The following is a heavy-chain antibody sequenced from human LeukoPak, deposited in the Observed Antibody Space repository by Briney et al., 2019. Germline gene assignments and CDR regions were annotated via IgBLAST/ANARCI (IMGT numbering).Heavy chain of an antibody. D-gene: IGHD3-10*01. CDR2: ISSSSSTI. Sequence: GGPLRLSCAASGFTFSSYSMTWVPQAPGKAREWVSYISSSSSTIYYADSVKARFTIYRDNPKNSLSLKINSLRPEEAPVFHCAREGGSGWDVGNWGKRALVTVAS. J-gene: IGHJ4*02. CDR3: AREGGSGWDVGN. CDR1: GFTFSSYS. V-gene: IGHV3-48*01.